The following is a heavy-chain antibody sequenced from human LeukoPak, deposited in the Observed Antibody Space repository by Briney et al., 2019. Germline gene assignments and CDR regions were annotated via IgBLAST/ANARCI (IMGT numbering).Heavy chain of an antibody. V-gene: IGHV3-7*01. D-gene: IGHD4-17*01. CDR1: GFTFSSYA. Sequence: GGSLSLSCAASGFTFSSYARSWVRQPPGKGLEWVASIKQDGSPRDYVHSVKGRVTISRDNAENSLFLQMNSRRAEDTAVYYRASDYGDYSYWGQGTLV. CDR2: IKQDGSPR. J-gene: IGHJ4*02. CDR3: ASDYGDYSY.